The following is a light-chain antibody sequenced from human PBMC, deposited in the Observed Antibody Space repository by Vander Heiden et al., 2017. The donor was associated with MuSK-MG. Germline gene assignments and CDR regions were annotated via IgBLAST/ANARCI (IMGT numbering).Light chain of an antibody. Sequence: QSALPQPRSVSGSPGQSATISCTGTSSDVGGYNYVSWYQQYPVKAPILMNYDVSKRPSGVPDRSAGSKSGTTASTTISGLEREEEADYHRCSYADSVVFGGGTKLTVL. V-gene: IGLV2-11*01. J-gene: IGLJ2*01. CDR3: CSYADSVV. CDR1: SSDVGGYNY. CDR2: DVS.